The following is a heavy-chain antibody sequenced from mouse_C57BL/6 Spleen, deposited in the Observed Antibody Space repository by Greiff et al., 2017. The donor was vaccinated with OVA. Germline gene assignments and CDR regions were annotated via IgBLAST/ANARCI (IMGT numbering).Heavy chain of an antibody. CDR2: IYPGNSDT. CDR3: TRSGYYGSRYQFDY. CDR1: GYTFTSYW. D-gene: IGHD1-1*01. Sequence: EVQLQQSGTVLARPGASVKMSCKTSGYTFTSYWMHWVKQRPGQGLEWIGAIYPGNSDTSYNQKFKGKAKLTAVTSASTAYMELSSLTNEDSAVYYCTRSGYYGSRYQFDYWGQGTTLTVSS. J-gene: IGHJ2*01. V-gene: IGHV1-5*01.